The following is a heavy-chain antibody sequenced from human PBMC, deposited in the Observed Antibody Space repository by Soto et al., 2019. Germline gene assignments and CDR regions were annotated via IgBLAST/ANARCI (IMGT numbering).Heavy chain of an antibody. CDR1: GGSFSGYY. J-gene: IGHJ5*02. Sequence: QVQLQQWGAGLLKPSETLSLTCAVYGGSFSGYYWSWIRQPPGKGLEWIGEINHSGSTNYNPSLKGRVTISVETSKNQFSLKLSSVTAADTAVYYCARAKSELLLWFGELLTWFDPWGQGTLVTVSS. D-gene: IGHD3-10*01. CDR3: ARAKSELLLWFGELLTWFDP. CDR2: INHSGST. V-gene: IGHV4-34*01.